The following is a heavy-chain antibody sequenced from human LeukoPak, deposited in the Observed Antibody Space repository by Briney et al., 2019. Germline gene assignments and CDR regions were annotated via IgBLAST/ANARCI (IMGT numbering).Heavy chain of an antibody. V-gene: IGHV1-69*05. Sequence: SVKVSXKASGGTFSTYSISWVRQAPGQGLEWMGRIIPIFGTANYAQKFHGRVTITTDESTNIAYMELSSLTSEDTAVYYCARAGAGDSSGYYQGGFDYWGQGTLVTVSS. CDR2: IIPIFGTA. CDR1: GGTFSTYS. D-gene: IGHD3-22*01. CDR3: ARAGAGDSSGYYQGGFDY. J-gene: IGHJ4*02.